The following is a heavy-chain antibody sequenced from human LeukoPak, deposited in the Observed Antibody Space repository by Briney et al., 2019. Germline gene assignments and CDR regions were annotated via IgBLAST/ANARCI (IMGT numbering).Heavy chain of an antibody. J-gene: IGHJ4*02. V-gene: IGHV4-59*01. CDR1: GGSISSYY. CDR3: ARGVLDWPAYGDYPGLTGLYYCDY. CDR2: IYYSGST. Sequence: SETLSLTCTVSGGSISSYYWSWIRQPPGKGLEWIGYIYYSGSTNYNPSHKSRVTISVDTSKNQFSLKLSSVTAADTAVYYCARGVLDWPAYGDYPGLTGLYYCDYWGQGNLVTVSS. D-gene: IGHD4-17*01.